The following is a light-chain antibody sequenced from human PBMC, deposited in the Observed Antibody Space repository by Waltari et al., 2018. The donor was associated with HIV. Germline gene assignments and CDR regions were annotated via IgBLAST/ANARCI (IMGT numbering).Light chain of an antibody. CDR1: SSDVGGYNY. Sequence: QSALTQPRSVSGSPGQSVTISCTGTSSDVGGYNYVSWYQQHPGKAPKLMIYDVSSRPSGVPDRFAGSKSGNTASWTISGLQAEDEADYYCCSYAGSYTYVVFGGGTKLTVL. J-gene: IGLJ2*01. CDR3: CSYAGSYTYVV. CDR2: DVS. V-gene: IGLV2-11*01.